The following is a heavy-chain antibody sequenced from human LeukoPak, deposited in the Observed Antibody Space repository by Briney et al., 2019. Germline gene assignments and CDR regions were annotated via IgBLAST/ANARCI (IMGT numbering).Heavy chain of an antibody. CDR2: INPKSGGT. D-gene: IGHD4/OR15-4a*01. J-gene: IGHJ4*02. CDR3: VPSANYYYFDY. V-gene: IGHV1-2*02. Sequence: ASVKVSCRASGYTFSNYYMHWERQAPGLGFEWMGWINPKSGGTSYPQKFQGRVTMTRDTSISTAYMELSGLRSDDTAVYYCVPSANYYYFDYWGQGTLVTVSS. CDR1: GYTFSNYY.